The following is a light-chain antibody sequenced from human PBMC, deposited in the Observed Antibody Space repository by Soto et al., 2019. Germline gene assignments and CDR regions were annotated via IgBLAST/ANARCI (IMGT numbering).Light chain of an antibody. J-gene: IGLJ2*01. V-gene: IGLV2-14*01. CDR2: EVS. CDR1: SSDVGGYNY. Sequence: QPVLTQPGSVSGSPGQAITISCTGTSSDVGGYNYVSWYQQHPGTAPKLMIYEVSNRPSGVSNRFSGSKSGNTASLTISGLQAEDEADYYCSSYTSSSTVVFGGGTKVT. CDR3: SSYTSSSTVV.